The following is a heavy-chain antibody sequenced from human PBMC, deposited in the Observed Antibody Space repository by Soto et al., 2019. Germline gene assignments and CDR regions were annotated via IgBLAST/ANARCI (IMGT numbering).Heavy chain of an antibody. V-gene: IGHV3-48*03. D-gene: IGHD2-8*01. Sequence: GGSLRLSCGASGFTFSDYEMNWVRQAPGKGLEWVSYISSSGSTMYYADSVKGRFTISRDNAKNSLYLQMNSLKVEDTAVYYCVRGGVYWGQGTLVTVSS. CDR1: GFTFSDYE. J-gene: IGHJ4*02. CDR3: VRGGVY. CDR2: ISSSGSTM.